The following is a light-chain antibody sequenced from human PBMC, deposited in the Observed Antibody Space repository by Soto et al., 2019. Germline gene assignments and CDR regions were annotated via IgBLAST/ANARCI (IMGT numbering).Light chain of an antibody. CDR2: EVS. J-gene: IGLJ2*01. V-gene: IGLV2-14*01. CDR1: SSDIGGYNY. CDR3: AAWDDSLSAVV. Sequence: QSALTQPASVSGSPGQSITISCAGTSSDIGGYNYVSWYQQHPGKAPKVMIYEVSNRPSGVSNRFSGSKSGNTASLTISGLQAEDEADYYCAAWDDSLSAVVFGGGTKLTVL.